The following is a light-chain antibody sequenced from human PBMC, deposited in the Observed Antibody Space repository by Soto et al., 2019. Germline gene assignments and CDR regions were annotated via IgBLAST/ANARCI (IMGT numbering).Light chain of an antibody. Sequence: DIFLTQFPFTLALYPFEIATLSCRASQSVGSNYLAWYQQRPGQPPNLLIFGASHRAPGIPDRFSGSGSGTDFTLTISRLEPEDFAVYYCQQYGSSIQTFGQGTKVDIK. V-gene: IGKV3-20*01. CDR3: QQYGSSIQT. CDR2: GAS. J-gene: IGKJ1*01. CDR1: QSVGSNY.